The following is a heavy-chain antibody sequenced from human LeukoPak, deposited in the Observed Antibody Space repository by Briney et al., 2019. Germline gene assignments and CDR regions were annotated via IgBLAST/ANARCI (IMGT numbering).Heavy chain of an antibody. J-gene: IGHJ4*02. Sequence: GGSLRLSFAASGFTFRSYGMHWVGQAPGKGRVGVSRINSDGSSTSYADSVKGRLTISRDNAKNTLYLQMNSLRAEDTAVYSCARWEPTGYYFDYWGEGTLVTVSS. CDR2: INSDGSST. CDR3: ARWEPTGYYFDY. V-gene: IGHV3-74*01. D-gene: IGHD1-26*01. CDR1: GFTFRSYG.